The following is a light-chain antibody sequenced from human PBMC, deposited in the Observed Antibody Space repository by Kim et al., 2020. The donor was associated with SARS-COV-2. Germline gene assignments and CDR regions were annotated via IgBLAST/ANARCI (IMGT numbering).Light chain of an antibody. V-gene: IGKV3-11*01. CDR1: QSVSSY. CDR3: QQRSNWPPLFT. Sequence: PGERATLSCRASQSVSSYLAWYQQKPGQAPRLLIYDASNRATGIPARFSGSGSGTDFTLTISSLEPEDFAVYYCQQRSNWPPLFTFGPGTKVDIK. CDR2: DAS. J-gene: IGKJ3*01.